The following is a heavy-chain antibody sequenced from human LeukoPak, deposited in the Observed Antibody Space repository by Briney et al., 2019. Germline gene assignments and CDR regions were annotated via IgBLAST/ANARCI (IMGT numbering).Heavy chain of an antibody. Sequence: GGSLRLSCAASGFTFSNDAMTWVRQAQGGGLQWVSSITGSGGSAYYAYSVKGRFAISRDNSKNTLYLQLNSLNGEDTAVYYCATLMRGPTGYSGYGGEDYWGQGTLVTVSS. V-gene: IGHV3-23*01. CDR1: GFTFSNDA. CDR2: ITGSGGSA. CDR3: ATLMRGPTGYSGYGGEDY. D-gene: IGHD5-12*01. J-gene: IGHJ4*02.